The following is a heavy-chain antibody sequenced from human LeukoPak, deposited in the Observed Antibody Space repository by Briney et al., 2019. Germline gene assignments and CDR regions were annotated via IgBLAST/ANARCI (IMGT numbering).Heavy chain of an antibody. CDR1: GFTFSNYW. CDR2: IKQDGSQT. V-gene: IGHV3-7*01. Sequence: GGSLRLSCTASGFTFSNYWMTWVRQSPGKGLVWVANIKQDGSQTYFVDSVRGRFSISRDNAKNSVYLEANSLRAEDTAVYYCVRDTGGSGSYPDYWGQGTLVTVSA. CDR3: VRDTGGSGSYPDY. D-gene: IGHD1-26*01. J-gene: IGHJ4*02.